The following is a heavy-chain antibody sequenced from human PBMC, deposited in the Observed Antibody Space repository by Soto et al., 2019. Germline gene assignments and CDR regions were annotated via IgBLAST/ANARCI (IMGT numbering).Heavy chain of an antibody. V-gene: IGHV3-23*01. Sequence: PGGSLRLSGAVSGFSFSAHDMTWVRQAPGKGLEWVSTIDNGGTTFYADSVKGRFTISRDNSKNTLYLQMNGLRVEDTAVYYCARERVGGHHWFDPWGQGALVTVSS. CDR3: ARERVGGHHWFDP. D-gene: IGHD6-19*01. CDR2: IDNGGTT. CDR1: GFSFSAHD. J-gene: IGHJ5*01.